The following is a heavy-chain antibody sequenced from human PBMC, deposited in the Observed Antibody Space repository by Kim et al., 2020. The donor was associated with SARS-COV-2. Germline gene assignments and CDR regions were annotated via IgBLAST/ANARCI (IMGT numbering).Heavy chain of an antibody. V-gene: IGHV4-31*03. CDR3: AGDPLKNPVPLGYYYYYGMDA. Sequence: SETLSLTCTVSGGSISSGGYYWSWIRQHPGKGLEWIGYIYYSGSTYYNPSLKSRVTISVDTSKNQFSLKLSSVTAADTAVYYCAGDPLKNPVPLGYYYYYGMDAWGQGTTVTVSS. CDR1: GGSISSGGYY. CDR2: IYYSGST. J-gene: IGHJ6*02.